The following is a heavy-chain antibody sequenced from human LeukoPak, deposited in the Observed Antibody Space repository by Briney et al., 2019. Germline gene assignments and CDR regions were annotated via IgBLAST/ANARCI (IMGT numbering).Heavy chain of an antibody. V-gene: IGHV3-23*01. CDR3: TAGGEQWLVIRGSFDI. Sequence: GSLRLSCAASGFTFSSYAMSWVRQAPGKGLEWVSAISGSGGSTYYADSVKGRFTISRDNSKNTVYLQMNSLKTEDTAVYYCTAGGEQWLVIRGSFDIWGQGTVVTVSS. CDR1: GFTFSSYA. D-gene: IGHD6-19*01. CDR2: ISGSGGST. J-gene: IGHJ3*02.